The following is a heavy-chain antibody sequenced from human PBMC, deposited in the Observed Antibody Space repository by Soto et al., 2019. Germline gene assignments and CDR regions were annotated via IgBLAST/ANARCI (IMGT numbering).Heavy chain of an antibody. CDR1: GFTFSAYE. J-gene: IGHJ4*02. CDR3: ARLPENYYDSSGNYYFDN. V-gene: IGHV3-48*03. D-gene: IGHD3-22*01. CDR2: VSSSGDIT. Sequence: GSLRLACSVSGFTFSAYEMSWVRQAPGKGLEWVSYVSSSGDITFQADSVEGRFTTSRDNARNALYLQMSSLRAGDTAVYYCARLPENYYDSSGNYYFDNWGKGALVTVSS.